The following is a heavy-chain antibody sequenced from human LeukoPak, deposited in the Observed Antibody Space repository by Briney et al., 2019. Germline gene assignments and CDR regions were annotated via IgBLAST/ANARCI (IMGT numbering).Heavy chain of an antibody. Sequence: GGSLRLSCAASGFTLSSYGMHWVRQTPGKGLEWVAVIWYDGSNKYYADSVKGRFTISRDNSKNTLYLQMNSLRAEDTAVYYCAKDRVGGSSWFFDYWSQGTLVTVSS. J-gene: IGHJ4*02. CDR1: GFTLSSYG. CDR2: IWYDGSNK. V-gene: IGHV3-33*06. CDR3: AKDRVGGSSWFFDY. D-gene: IGHD6-13*01.